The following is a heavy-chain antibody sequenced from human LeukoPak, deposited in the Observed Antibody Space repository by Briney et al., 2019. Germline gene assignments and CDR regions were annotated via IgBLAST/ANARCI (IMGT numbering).Heavy chain of an antibody. Sequence: GGSLRLSCAASGFTFSSYAMSWVRQAPGKGLEWVSAISGSGDRTYYADSVKGRFTISRDNSKNTLYLQMNSLRAEDTAVYYCARLVRRLQRLNIGRDSDYATGYYLDSWGQGTLVTVSS. CDR1: GFTFSSYA. CDR3: ARLVRRLQRLNIGRDSDYATGYYLDS. V-gene: IGHV3-23*01. D-gene: IGHD5-12*01. CDR2: ISGSGDRT. J-gene: IGHJ4*02.